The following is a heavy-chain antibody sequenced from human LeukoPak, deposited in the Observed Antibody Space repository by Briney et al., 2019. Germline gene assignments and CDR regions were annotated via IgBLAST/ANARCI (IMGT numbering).Heavy chain of an antibody. D-gene: IGHD5-24*01. CDR2: ISYDGNNK. J-gene: IGHJ4*02. V-gene: IGHV3-30-3*01. CDR1: GFTFSSWA. CDR3: AKDWQMATNYFDY. Sequence: GGSLRLSCAASGFTFSSWAMHWVRQAPGKGLEWVTMISYDGNNKYYADPVKGRFTISRDNSKNTVYMQMNSLRAEDTAVYYCAKDWQMATNYFDYWGQGTLVTVSS.